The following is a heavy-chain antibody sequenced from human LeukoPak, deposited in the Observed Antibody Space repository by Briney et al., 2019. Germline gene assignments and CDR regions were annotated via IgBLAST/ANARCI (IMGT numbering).Heavy chain of an antibody. CDR1: GFTFSTYW. J-gene: IGHJ4*02. V-gene: IGHV3-7*01. D-gene: IGHD6-13*01. CDR3: ARDSAGNDY. CDR2: IKQDGSEK. Sequence: PGGSLRLSCEASGFTFSTYWMSWVRQAPGKGLEWVANIKQDGSEKYYVDSVKGRFTISRDNAKNWLYLQMNSLRGEDTAMYYCARDSAGNDYWGEGTLVTVSS.